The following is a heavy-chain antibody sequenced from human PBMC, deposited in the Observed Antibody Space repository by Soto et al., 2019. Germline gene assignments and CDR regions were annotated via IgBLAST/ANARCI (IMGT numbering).Heavy chain of an antibody. CDR2: ISGSGGST. J-gene: IGHJ6*02. Sequence: EVQLLESGGGLVQPGGSLRLSCAASGFTFSSYAMSWVRQAPGKGLEWVSAISGSGGSTYYADSVKGRFTISRDNSKNTLYLQINSLRAEETAVYYCAKEGDYDFWSGYYPSFGMDVWGQGTTVTVSS. CDR1: GFTFSSYA. D-gene: IGHD3-3*01. V-gene: IGHV3-23*01. CDR3: AKEGDYDFWSGYYPSFGMDV.